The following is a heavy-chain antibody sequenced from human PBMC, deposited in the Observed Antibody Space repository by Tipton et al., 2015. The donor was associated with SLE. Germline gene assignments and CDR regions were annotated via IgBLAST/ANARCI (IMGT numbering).Heavy chain of an antibody. V-gene: IGHV4-38-2*02. D-gene: IGHD2-8*02. CDR1: AYSISSGYY. Sequence: TLSLTCIVSAYSISSGYYWAWIRQPPGKGLEWIGCVYHTGSTYYNLSLKSRVTISVDTSKNQFSLKLNSVTAADTAVYYCARLGYCTGGVCYSHYYYGMDVWGQGTTVTVSS. J-gene: IGHJ6*02. CDR3: ARLGYCTGGVCYSHYYYGMDV. CDR2: VYHTGST.